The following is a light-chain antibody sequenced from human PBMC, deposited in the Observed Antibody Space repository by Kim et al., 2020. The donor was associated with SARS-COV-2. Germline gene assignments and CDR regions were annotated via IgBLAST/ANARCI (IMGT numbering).Light chain of an antibody. CDR3: QQYNSESVT. Sequence: ASVGDRVTITCRASQSISNWLAWFQQKPGKAPKLLISKASTLESGVPSRFSGRGSGTEFTLTISGLQPNDFATYYCQQYNSESVTFGQGTKVEVK. CDR1: QSISNW. CDR2: KAS. J-gene: IGKJ1*01. V-gene: IGKV1-5*03.